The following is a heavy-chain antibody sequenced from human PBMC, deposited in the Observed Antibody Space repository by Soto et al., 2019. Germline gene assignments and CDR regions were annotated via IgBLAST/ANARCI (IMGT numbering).Heavy chain of an antibody. CDR2: IYWDDDK. CDR1: GFSLTTSGVG. J-gene: IGHJ5*02. CDR3: AHRTTTVTWWFDP. D-gene: IGHD4-17*01. V-gene: IGHV2-5*02. Sequence: QITLKESGPTLVKPTQTLTLTCTFSGFSLTTSGVGVCWIRQPPGKALEWLALIYWDDDKRYSPFLKSRLTTTQDTSKTQVVRTMTNMDPADTATYFCAHRTTTVTWWFDPWGQGTLVTVSS.